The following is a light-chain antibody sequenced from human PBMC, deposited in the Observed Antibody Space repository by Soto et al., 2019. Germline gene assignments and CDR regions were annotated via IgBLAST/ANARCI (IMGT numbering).Light chain of an antibody. CDR1: QSVSSSY. V-gene: IGKV3-20*01. CDR3: QQYSSSPPT. Sequence: EIGLTQSPCTLSVSPGERATRSCRASQSVSSSYLAWCQQKPGHAPRLLNYGASSRATGIPDRFSGSGSGTDFTPTISRLEPEDVAEYYCQQYSSSPPTFGQGTKVDIK. J-gene: IGKJ1*01. CDR2: GAS.